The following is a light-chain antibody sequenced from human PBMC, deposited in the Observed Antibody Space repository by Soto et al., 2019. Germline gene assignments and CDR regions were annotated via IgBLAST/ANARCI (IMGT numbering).Light chain of an antibody. V-gene: IGKV1-39*01. J-gene: IGKJ5*01. CDR3: QQYYSYPLA. Sequence: DIQLTQSPSSLSASVGDKVTITCRASQSIRSYLNWVQQKPGKAPKLLIYDASSLQTGVPSRFSGSGSGTDFTLTISCLQSEDFATYYCQQYYSYPLAFGQGTRLEIK. CDR2: DAS. CDR1: QSIRSY.